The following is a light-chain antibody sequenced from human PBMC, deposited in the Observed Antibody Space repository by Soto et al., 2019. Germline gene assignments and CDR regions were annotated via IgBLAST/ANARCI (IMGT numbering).Light chain of an antibody. CDR3: QQLHTYPFT. V-gene: IGKV1-9*01. Sequence: DMQFTQSPSFLSASVGDRVTITCRASQGIDSYLAWYEQKPGKAPKLLIYPASTLEGGVPSRFNGSGSGTEFTLTISTLQPEDFATYFCQQLHTYPFTFGGGTKVEIQ. CDR2: PAS. J-gene: IGKJ4*01. CDR1: QGIDSY.